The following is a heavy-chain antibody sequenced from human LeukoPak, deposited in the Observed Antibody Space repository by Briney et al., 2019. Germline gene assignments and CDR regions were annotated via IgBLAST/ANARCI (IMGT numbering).Heavy chain of an antibody. CDR3: ATSRRAPALIRY. CDR2: INPSGGST. V-gene: IGHV1-46*01. J-gene: IGHJ4*02. CDR1: GYTFTSYY. D-gene: IGHD2-8*01. Sequence: PWASVKVSCKASGYTFTSYYMHWVRQAPGQGLEWMGIINPSGGSTSYAQKFQGRVTMTRDTSTSTVYMELSSLRSEDTAVYYCATSRRAPALIRYWGQGTLVTVSS.